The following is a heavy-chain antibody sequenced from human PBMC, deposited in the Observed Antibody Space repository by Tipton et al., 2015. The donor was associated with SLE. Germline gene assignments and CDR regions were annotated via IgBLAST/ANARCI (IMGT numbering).Heavy chain of an antibody. V-gene: IGHV3-23*01. CDR2: ISGSGGST. J-gene: IGHJ4*02. D-gene: IGHD6-19*01. CDR3: AKADSSGWYLPLPA. CDR1: GFTFSSYA. Sequence: SLRLSCAASGFTFSSYAMSWVRQAPGKGLEWVSAISGSGGSTYYADSVKGRLTISRDNSKNTLYPQMNSLRAEDTAVYYCAKADSSGWYLPLPAWGQGTLVTVSS.